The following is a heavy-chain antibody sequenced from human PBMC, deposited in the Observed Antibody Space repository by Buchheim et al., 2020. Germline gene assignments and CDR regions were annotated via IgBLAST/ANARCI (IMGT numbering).Heavy chain of an antibody. CDR2: FTGSEGRT. CDR3: ATDRGDTSNWDGYFHH. V-gene: IGHV3-23*01. CDR1: GITLSNYA. D-gene: IGHD6-13*01. J-gene: IGHJ1*01. Sequence: VQLLQSGGGLVQPGGSLRLSCAASGITLSNYAMTWIRQVPEKGLEWDSTFTGSEGRTYYADSVKGRFTISRDNSKNRLYLQMNSLRAEDTAVYYCATDRGDTSNWDGYFHHWGQGTL.